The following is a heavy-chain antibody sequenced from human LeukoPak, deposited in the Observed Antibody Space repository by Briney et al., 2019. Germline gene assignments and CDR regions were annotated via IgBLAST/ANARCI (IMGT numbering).Heavy chain of an antibody. CDR1: GGSISSSSYY. CDR3: ARNHVGAFDI. Sequence: PSETLSLTCTVSGGSISSSSYYWGWIRQPPGKGLEWIGSIYYSGSTYYNPSLKSRVTISVDTSKNQFSLMLSSVTAADTAVYYCARNHVGAFDIWGQGTMVTVSS. D-gene: IGHD1-14*01. V-gene: IGHV4-39*01. CDR2: IYYSGST. J-gene: IGHJ3*02.